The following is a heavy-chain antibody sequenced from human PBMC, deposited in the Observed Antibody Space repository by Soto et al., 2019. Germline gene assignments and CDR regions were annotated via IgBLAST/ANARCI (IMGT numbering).Heavy chain of an antibody. V-gene: IGHV3-23*01. J-gene: IGHJ5*02. D-gene: IGHD6-19*01. CDR2: ISGSGGST. CDR1: GFTFSSYA. Sequence: GGSLRLSCAASGFTFSSYAMSWVRQAPGKGLEWVSAISGSGGSTYYADSVKGRFTISRDNSKNTLYLQMNSLRAEDTAVYYCAKDGPDPAAVAGTFQFDPWGQGTLVTVSS. CDR3: AKDGPDPAAVAGTFQFDP.